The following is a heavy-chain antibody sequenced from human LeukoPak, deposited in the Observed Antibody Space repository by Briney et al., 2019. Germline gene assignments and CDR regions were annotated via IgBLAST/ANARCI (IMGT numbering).Heavy chain of an antibody. J-gene: IGHJ3*02. Sequence: TGGSLRLSCAASGCTFSSYAMSWVRQAPGKGLEWVSAFGGGGGGTYYADSAKGRFTISRDNSKNTLSLQMNSLRAEDTAVYYCAKGRQEVGGSDAFDIWGQGTMVTVSS. CDR2: FGGGGGGT. D-gene: IGHD3-16*01. V-gene: IGHV3-23*01. CDR3: AKGRQEVGGSDAFDI. CDR1: GCTFSSYA.